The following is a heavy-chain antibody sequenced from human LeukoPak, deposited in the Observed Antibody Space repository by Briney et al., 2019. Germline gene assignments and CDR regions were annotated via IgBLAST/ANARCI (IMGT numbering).Heavy chain of an antibody. Sequence: GGSLRLSCAASGFTFSSYAMNWVRQAPGKGLEWVSGISGSGGSTYYADSVKGRFTISRDNSKNTLYLQMNSLRAEDTAVYYCAKQGATAVAAGGDFDYWGQGTLVTVSS. V-gene: IGHV3-23*01. CDR2: ISGSGGST. CDR1: GFTFSSYA. J-gene: IGHJ4*02. D-gene: IGHD6-19*01. CDR3: AKQGATAVAAGGDFDY.